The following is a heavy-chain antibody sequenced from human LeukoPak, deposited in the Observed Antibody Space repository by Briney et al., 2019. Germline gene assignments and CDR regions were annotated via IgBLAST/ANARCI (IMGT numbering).Heavy chain of an antibody. D-gene: IGHD5-12*01. J-gene: IGHJ4*02. Sequence: GGSLRLSCAASGFTFRNYAMTWVRQAPGKGLEWVSAISGGGDNTYYPDSMNGRFTISRDNSKNTLYLQMSGLRAEDTAVYYCAKEAYGNGYASSWGQGTLVTVSS. V-gene: IGHV3-23*01. CDR1: GFTFRNYA. CDR2: ISGGGDNT. CDR3: AKEAYGNGYASS.